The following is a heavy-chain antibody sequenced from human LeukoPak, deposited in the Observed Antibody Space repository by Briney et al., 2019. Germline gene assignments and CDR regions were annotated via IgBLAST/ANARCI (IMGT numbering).Heavy chain of an antibody. D-gene: IGHD5-24*01. CDR1: GFNFGSYS. V-gene: IGHV3-23*01. CDR3: AKSGYNRFDY. Sequence: PGRSLRLSCAASGFNFGSYSMTWVRQAPGKGLEWVSSFSGSGGSTYYADSVKGRFTISRDNSKNTLYLQMISLRAEDTAVYYCAKSGYNRFDYWGQGTLVTVSS. J-gene: IGHJ4*02. CDR2: FSGSGGST.